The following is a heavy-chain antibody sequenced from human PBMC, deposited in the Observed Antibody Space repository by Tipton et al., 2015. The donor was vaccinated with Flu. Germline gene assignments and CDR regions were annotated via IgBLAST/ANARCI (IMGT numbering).Heavy chain of an antibody. V-gene: IGHV4-39*07. CDR3: ARGPKQWLEYEACDI. D-gene: IGHD6-19*01. J-gene: IGHJ3*02. CDR2: IYYSGST. Sequence: TLSLTCTVSGGSISSSSYYWGWIRQPPGKGLEWIGSIYYSGSTSYNPSLKSRVTISVDTSKNQFSLKLSSVTAADTAVYYCARGPKQWLEYEACDIWSQGTMVTVSS. CDR1: GGSISSSSYY.